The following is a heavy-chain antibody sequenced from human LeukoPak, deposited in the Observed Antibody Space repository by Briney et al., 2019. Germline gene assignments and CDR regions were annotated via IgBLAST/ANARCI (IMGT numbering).Heavy chain of an antibody. D-gene: IGHD5-24*01. Sequence: SETLSLTCTVSGGSISSYYWSWIRQPPGKGLEWIGYIYYSGGTNYNPSLKSRVTISVDTSKNQFSLKLSSVTAADTAVYYCARHEMATIGAFDIWGQGTMVTVSS. CDR2: IYYSGGT. V-gene: IGHV4-59*08. CDR1: GGSISSYY. CDR3: ARHEMATIGAFDI. J-gene: IGHJ3*02.